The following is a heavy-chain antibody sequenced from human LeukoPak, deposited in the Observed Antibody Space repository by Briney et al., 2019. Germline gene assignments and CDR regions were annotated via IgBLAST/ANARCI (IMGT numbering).Heavy chain of an antibody. CDR1: GYTFTGYY. Sequence: ASVKVSCKASGYTFTGYYMHWVRQAPGQGLEWMGWINPNSGGTNYAQKFQGWVTMTRDTSISTAYMELSRLRSDDTAVYYCARGPKWELSHFDYWGQGTLVTVSS. CDR2: INPNSGGT. D-gene: IGHD1-26*01. J-gene: IGHJ4*02. CDR3: ARGPKWELSHFDY. V-gene: IGHV1-2*04.